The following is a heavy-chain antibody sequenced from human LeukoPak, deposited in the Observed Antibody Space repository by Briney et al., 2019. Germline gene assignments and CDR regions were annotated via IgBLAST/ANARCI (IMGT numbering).Heavy chain of an antibody. V-gene: IGHV3-48*01. Sequence: GGSLRLSCAASGFTFSTHSMNWVRQAPGKGLEWVSYISSSSSTIYYADSVKGRFTISRDNAKNSLYLQMNSLRAEDTAVYYCAKGGWNGPPDYWGQGTLVTVSS. CDR3: AKGGWNGPPDY. J-gene: IGHJ4*02. D-gene: IGHD1-1*01. CDR1: GFTFSTHS. CDR2: ISSSSSTI.